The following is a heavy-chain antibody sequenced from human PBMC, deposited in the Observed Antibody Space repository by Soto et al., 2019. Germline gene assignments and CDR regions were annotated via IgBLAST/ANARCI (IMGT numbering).Heavy chain of an antibody. Sequence: ASVKVSCKASGYTFTSYGISWVRQAPGQGLEWMGWISAYNGNTNYAQKLQGRVTMTTDTSTSTAYMELRSLRSDDTAVYYCARDLESPAVAGLAWFDPWGQGTLVTVSS. CDR2: ISAYNGNT. J-gene: IGHJ5*02. V-gene: IGHV1-18*04. D-gene: IGHD6-19*01. CDR3: ARDLESPAVAGLAWFDP. CDR1: GYTFTSYG.